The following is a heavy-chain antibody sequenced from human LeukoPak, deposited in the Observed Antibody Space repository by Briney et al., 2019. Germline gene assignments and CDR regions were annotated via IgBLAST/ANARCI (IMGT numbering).Heavy chain of an antibody. Sequence: GGSLRLSCAASGFTFSSYAMSWVRQAPGKGLEWVSAISGSGGSTYYADSVKGRFTISRDNSKNTLYLQMNSLRAEDTAVYYCARDLKANPSPYYYYYYGMDVWGQGTTVTVSS. CDR3: ARDLKANPSPYYYYYYGMDV. J-gene: IGHJ6*02. V-gene: IGHV3-23*01. CDR2: ISGSGGST. CDR1: GFTFSSYA.